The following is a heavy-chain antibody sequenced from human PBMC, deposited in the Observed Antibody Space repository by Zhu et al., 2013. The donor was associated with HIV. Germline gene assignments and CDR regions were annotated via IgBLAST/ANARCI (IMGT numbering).Heavy chain of an antibody. Sequence: QVQLVQSGAEVKKPGASVKVSCKASGYTFTSYYMHWVRQAPGQGLEWMGIINPSGGSTSYAQKFQGRVTMTRDTSTSTVYMELSSLRSEDTAVYYCARDGGYCSGGSCYLNWFDPWGQGTLVTVSS. CDR1: GYTFTSYY. V-gene: IGHV1-46*01. J-gene: IGHJ5*02. D-gene: IGHD2-15*01. CDR3: ARDGGYCSGGSCYLNWFDP. CDR2: INPSGGST.